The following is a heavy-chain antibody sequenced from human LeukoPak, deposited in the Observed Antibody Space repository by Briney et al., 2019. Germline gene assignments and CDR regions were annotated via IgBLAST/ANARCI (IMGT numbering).Heavy chain of an antibody. CDR3: ARRRDPTRILYLKVNAFDI. CDR2: INHSGST. V-gene: IGHV4-34*01. CDR1: GGSFSGYY. J-gene: IGHJ3*02. D-gene: IGHD2-8*01. Sequence: SETLSLTCAVYGGSFSGYYWSWIRQPPGKGLEWIGEINHSGSTNYNPSLKSRVTISVDTSKNQFSLKLSSVTAADTAVYYCARRRDPTRILYLKVNAFDIWGQGTMVTVSS.